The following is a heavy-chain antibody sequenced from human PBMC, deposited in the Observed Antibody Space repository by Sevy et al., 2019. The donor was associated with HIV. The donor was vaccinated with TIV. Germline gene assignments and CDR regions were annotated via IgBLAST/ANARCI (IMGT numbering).Heavy chain of an antibody. CDR3: AREDYDFWSGLPGV. Sequence: ASVKVSCKASGGTFSSYAISWVRQAPGQGLEWMGGIIPIFGTANYAQKFQGRVTITADESTSTAYMELSSLRSEDTAVYYCAREDYDFWSGLPGVWGQGTTVTVSS. V-gene: IGHV1-69*13. J-gene: IGHJ6*02. D-gene: IGHD3-3*01. CDR2: IIPIFGTA. CDR1: GGTFSSYA.